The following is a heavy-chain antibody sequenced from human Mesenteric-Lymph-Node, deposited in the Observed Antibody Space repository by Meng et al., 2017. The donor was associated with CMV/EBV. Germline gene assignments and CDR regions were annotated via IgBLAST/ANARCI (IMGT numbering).Heavy chain of an antibody. Sequence: NLRSNGSTGGRRAPGKGLEGGSSIMSRSSYRYYADSMKDRFTISRDNAKNSLYLQMNSLRAEDTAVYYCAREKRDGARGDWYFDLWGRGTLVTVSS. D-gene: IGHD4-17*01. CDR2: IMSRSSYR. CDR3: AREKRDGARGDWYFDL. J-gene: IGHJ2*01. CDR1: NLRSNG. V-gene: IGHV3-21*01.